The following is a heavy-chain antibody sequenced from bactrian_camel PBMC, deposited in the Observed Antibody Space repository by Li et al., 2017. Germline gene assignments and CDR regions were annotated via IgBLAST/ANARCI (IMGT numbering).Heavy chain of an antibody. Sequence: VQLVESGGGSVQAGGSLRLSCATSGYTYSSYCMGWLRQAPGKERERVAVIHSDGFTTYADSVKGRFTISRDNAENTLALQMNSLKSEDTALYYCVTRSVPSCGISEGCFAYWGQGTQVTVS. CDR3: VTRSVPSCGISEGCFAY. CDR2: IHSDGFT. V-gene: IGHV3S42*01. D-gene: IGHD2*01. CDR1: GYTYSSYC. J-gene: IGHJ4*01.